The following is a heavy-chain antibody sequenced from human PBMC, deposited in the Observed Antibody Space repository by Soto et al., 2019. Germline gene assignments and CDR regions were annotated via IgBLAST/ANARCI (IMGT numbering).Heavy chain of an antibody. Sequence: PSETLSLTCAVSGGSISSGGYSWSWIRQPPGKGLEWIGYIYHSGSTYYNPSLKSRVTISVDRSKNQFSLKLSSVTAADTAVYYCARAATPHYYGMDVWGQGTTVTAP. J-gene: IGHJ6*02. CDR3: ARAATPHYYGMDV. D-gene: IGHD2-15*01. CDR2: IYHSGST. V-gene: IGHV4-30-2*01. CDR1: GGSISSGGYS.